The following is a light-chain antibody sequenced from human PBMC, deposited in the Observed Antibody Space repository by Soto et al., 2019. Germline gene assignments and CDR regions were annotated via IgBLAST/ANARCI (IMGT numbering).Light chain of an antibody. V-gene: IGKV3-20*01. CDR1: QSVSNNY. Sequence: EIVLTQSPGTLSLSPGERATLSCRASQSVSNNYLAWYQQKPGQAPRLLIYGASRWATSLPDRFSGSGSVTDFTLHISRLEQADFAVYFCQQSVISPLTFGEGTKVEIK. CDR3: QQSVISPLT. J-gene: IGKJ4*01. CDR2: GAS.